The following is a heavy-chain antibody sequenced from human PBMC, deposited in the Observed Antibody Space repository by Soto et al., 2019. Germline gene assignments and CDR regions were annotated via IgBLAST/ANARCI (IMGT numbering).Heavy chain of an antibody. CDR1: GFLLRNYA. J-gene: IGHJ4*02. V-gene: IGHV3-30-3*01. D-gene: IGHD5-12*01. CDR2: ISFDGANI. CDR3: ARDPYGGYIFDS. Sequence: ESGGGVVQPGTSLRLSCAASGFLLRNYAMHWVRQSPAKGLEWLAVISFDGANIFYAGAAKGRFTISRDNSKQTLYLQLDSLRPEDTGVYFCARDPYGGYIFDSWGQGTQVTLSS.